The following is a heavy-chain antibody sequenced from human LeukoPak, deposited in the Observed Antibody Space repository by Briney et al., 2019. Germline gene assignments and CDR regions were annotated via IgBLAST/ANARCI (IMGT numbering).Heavy chain of an antibody. CDR3: AKDDTASSWYEGGYFDY. CDR2: ISGSGGST. CDR1: GFTFISYA. Sequence: GGSLRFSCAASGFTFISYAMSWVRQALGKGLEWVSAISGSGGSTYYADSVKGRFTISRDNSKNTLYLQMNSLRAEDTAVYYCAKDDTASSWYEGGYFDYWGQGTLVTVSS. D-gene: IGHD6-13*01. J-gene: IGHJ4*02. V-gene: IGHV3-23*01.